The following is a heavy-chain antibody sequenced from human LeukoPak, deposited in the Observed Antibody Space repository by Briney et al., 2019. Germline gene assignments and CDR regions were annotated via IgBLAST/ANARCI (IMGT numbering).Heavy chain of an antibody. J-gene: IGHJ4*02. Sequence: ASVKVSCKASGGTFSSYAISWVRQAPGQGVEWMERIIPILGIANYAQKLQRRVTITADKSTSTAYMELSSLRSEDTAVYYCARGGVGATAGYWGQGTLVTVSS. CDR3: ARGGVGATAGY. D-gene: IGHD1-26*01. V-gene: IGHV1-69*04. CDR1: GGTFSSYA. CDR2: IIPILGIA.